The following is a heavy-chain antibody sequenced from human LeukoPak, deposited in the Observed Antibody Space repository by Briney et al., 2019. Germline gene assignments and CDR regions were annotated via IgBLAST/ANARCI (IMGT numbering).Heavy chain of an antibody. CDR3: ARRNWLGGCFDY. D-gene: IGHD5-12*01. CDR2: IYYSGST. V-gene: IGHV4-39*07. CDR1: GGSISSSSYY. Sequence: SETLSLTCTVSGGSISSSSYYWGWIRQPPGKGLEWIGSIYYSGSTYYNPSLKSRVTISVDTSKNQFSLKLSSVTAADTAVYYCARRNWLGGCFDYWGQGTLVTVSS. J-gene: IGHJ4*02.